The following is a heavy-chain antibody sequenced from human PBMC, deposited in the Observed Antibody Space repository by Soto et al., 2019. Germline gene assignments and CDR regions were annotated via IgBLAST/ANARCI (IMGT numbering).Heavy chain of an antibody. D-gene: IGHD2-21*01. CDR1: GFTFSSYA. V-gene: IGHV3-23*01. Sequence: GGALRLSCAASGFTFSSYAMSWVRQAPGKGLGGVSAISGSGGSTYYADSVKGRFTISRDNSKNTLYLQMNSLRAEDTAVYYCAKGQSIKFDYWGQGTLVTVSS. CDR2: ISGSGGST. CDR3: AKGQSIKFDY. J-gene: IGHJ4*02.